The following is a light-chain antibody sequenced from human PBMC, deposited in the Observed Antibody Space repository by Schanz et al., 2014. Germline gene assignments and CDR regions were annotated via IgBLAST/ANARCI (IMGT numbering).Light chain of an antibody. CDR1: QSVSSSY. Sequence: EIVLTQSPGTLSLSPGERATLSCRASQSVSSSYLAWYQQKPGQAPRLLIYGASSRATGIPDRFSGSGSGTDFTLTISRLEPEDFAVYYCQQHNSWPLTFGQGTKVEIK. CDR3: QQHNSWPLT. J-gene: IGKJ1*01. V-gene: IGKV3D-20*02. CDR2: GAS.